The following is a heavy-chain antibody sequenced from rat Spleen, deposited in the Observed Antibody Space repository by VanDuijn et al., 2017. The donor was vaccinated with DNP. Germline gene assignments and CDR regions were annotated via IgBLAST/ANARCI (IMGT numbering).Heavy chain of an antibody. J-gene: IGHJ4*01. D-gene: IGHD1-11*01. V-gene: IGHV5-31*01. CDR1: GFSFSHYW. CDR3: ITFEGRNA. Sequence: EVQLVESGGDLVQPGRSLKLSCVASGFSFSHYWMTWIRQVPGKGLEWIASITSGGSSYYPDSVKGRFTISRDNAKNTLYLRMNSLRSEDTATYYCITFEGRNAWGQGTSVTVSS. CDR2: ITSGGSS.